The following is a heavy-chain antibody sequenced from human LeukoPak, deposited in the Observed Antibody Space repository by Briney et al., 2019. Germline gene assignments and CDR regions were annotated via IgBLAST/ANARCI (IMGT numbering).Heavy chain of an antibody. J-gene: IGHJ4*01. V-gene: IGHV3-23*01. D-gene: IGHD1-26*01. Sequence: GGSLRLSCAASGFTFSSYAMSWVRQAPGKGLEWVSAISGSGGSTYYADSVKGRFTISRDNSKNTLYLQMNSLRAEDTAVYYCAKDGFSGSYYIPEYFDYWGQEPWSPSPQ. CDR1: GFTFSSYA. CDR3: AKDGFSGSYYIPEYFDY. CDR2: ISGSGGST.